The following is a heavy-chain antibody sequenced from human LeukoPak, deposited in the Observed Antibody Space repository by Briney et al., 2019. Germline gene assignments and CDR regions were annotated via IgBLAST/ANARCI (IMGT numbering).Heavy chain of an antibody. CDR3: AGGSPGGTKVVIWGGYYYYYGMDV. CDR1: GGSISSYY. CDR2: IYYSGST. D-gene: IGHD4-23*01. Sequence: SETLSLTCTVSGGSISSYYWSWIRQPPGKGLEWIGYIYYSGSTNYNPSLKSRVTISVDTSKNQFSLKLSSVTAADTAVYYCAGGSPGGTKVVIWGGYYYYYGMDVWGQGTTVTVSS. V-gene: IGHV4-59*01. J-gene: IGHJ6*02.